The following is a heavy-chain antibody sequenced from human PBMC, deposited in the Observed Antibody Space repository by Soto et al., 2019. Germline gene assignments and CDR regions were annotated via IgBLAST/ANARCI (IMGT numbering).Heavy chain of an antibody. J-gene: IGHJ3*02. D-gene: IGHD4-17*01. CDR2: IIPILGIA. CDR3: VRDVPTTVTTPGAFDI. V-gene: IGHV1-69*04. Sequence: SVKVSCKASGGTFSSYTISWVRQAPGQGLEWMGRIIPILGIANYAQKFQGRVTITADKSTSTAYMELSSLRSEDTAVYYCVRDVPTTVTTPGAFDIWGQGTMVTVSS. CDR1: GGTFSSYT.